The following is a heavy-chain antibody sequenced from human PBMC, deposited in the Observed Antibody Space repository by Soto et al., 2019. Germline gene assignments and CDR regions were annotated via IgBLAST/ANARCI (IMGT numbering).Heavy chain of an antibody. D-gene: IGHD3-10*01. J-gene: IGHJ5*02. CDR3: ATDYGSNLRP. V-gene: IGHV1-3*01. Sequence: QAHLVQSGAEVKMPGDSVQVSCKASGFVSTNYNFHWVRQAPGQSLEWMGRINAANGNTQYSQNFQGRVTFTSDASASTAFMALTNLRFEDKAMYCSATDYGSNLRPWGQGTLVSVSS. CDR2: INAANGNT. CDR1: GFVSTNYN.